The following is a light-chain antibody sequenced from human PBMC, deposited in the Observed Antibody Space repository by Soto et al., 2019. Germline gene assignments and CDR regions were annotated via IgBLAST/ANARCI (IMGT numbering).Light chain of an antibody. J-gene: IGLJ3*02. CDR1: SSNIGSNS. V-gene: IGLV1-44*01. Sequence: QSVLTQPPSASGTPGQRVTISCSGSSSNIGSNSANWYQHLPGTAPKVLIYSSNQRPSGVPDRFSGSKSGTSASLAISGLQSEDEADYFCAAWDDRLNGWVFGGGTKLTVL. CDR3: AAWDDRLNGWV. CDR2: SSN.